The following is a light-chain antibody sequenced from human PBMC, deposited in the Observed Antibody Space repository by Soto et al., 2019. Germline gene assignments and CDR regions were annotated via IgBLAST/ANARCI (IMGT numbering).Light chain of an antibody. CDR2: MAS. CDR1: QSLLHYNGYIC. Sequence: DIVMTQSPISLPVTPGEPASISCRSSQSLLHYNGYICLHWYLQKPGQSPQLLISMASFRASGVADRFSGSGSATDFTLTISRVAAEDVGVYYCMLTLQTPITFGQGTRLEIK. J-gene: IGKJ5*01. V-gene: IGKV2-28*01. CDR3: MLTLQTPIT.